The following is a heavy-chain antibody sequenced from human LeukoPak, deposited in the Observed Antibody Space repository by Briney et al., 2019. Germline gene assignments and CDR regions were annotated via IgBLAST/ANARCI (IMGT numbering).Heavy chain of an antibody. CDR1: GYSFTNYW. CDR2: IYPGDSET. D-gene: IGHD6-19*01. J-gene: IGHJ4*02. Sequence: GESLKISCKGSGYSFTNYWIGWVRQMPGKGLEWMGIIYPGDSETRYSPSFQGQVTISADKSISTAYLQWSSLKASDTAIYYCARQRGPLAGTLDYWGQGTLVTVSS. CDR3: ARQRGPLAGTLDY. V-gene: IGHV5-51*01.